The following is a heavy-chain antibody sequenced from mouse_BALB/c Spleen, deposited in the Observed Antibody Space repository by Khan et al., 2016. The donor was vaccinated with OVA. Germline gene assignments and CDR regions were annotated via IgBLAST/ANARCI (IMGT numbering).Heavy chain of an antibody. Sequence: EVELVESGGGLVQPGGSRKLSCAASGFTFSDYGMAWVRQAPGKGPEWVAFISDLAYTIYYGDAVTGRFTISRENAKNTLYLEMSSLRSEDTAIHYCARGGGTAPFAYWGLGTLVTVSA. J-gene: IGHJ3*01. D-gene: IGHD1-2*01. CDR2: ISDLAYTI. CDR1: GFTFSDYG. CDR3: ARGGGTAPFAY. V-gene: IGHV5-15*02.